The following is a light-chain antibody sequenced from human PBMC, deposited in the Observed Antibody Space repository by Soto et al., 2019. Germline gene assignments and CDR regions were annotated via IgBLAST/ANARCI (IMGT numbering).Light chain of an antibody. CDR3: QQYNNWPRT. CDR2: GAS. J-gene: IGKJ1*01. V-gene: IGKV3-15*01. Sequence: EIVMTQSPATLSLSPGERATLSCWASQSVSSNLAWYQQKPGLAPRLLIYGASTRAAGLPARFRGSGSGTDFTLTISSLQSEDFAVYYCQQYNNWPRTFGQGTKVEVK. CDR1: QSVSSN.